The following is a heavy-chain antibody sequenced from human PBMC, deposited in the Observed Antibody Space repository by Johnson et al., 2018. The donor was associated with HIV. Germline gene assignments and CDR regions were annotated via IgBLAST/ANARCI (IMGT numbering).Heavy chain of an antibody. Sequence: VQLVESGGGVVQPGRSLRLSCAASGITVGTNYMSWVRQAPGKGLEWVSVIFSVGDVYYADSVKGRFTISRDNSKNTLYLQMNSLRAEETAVYYCATELLRTEHDAFDIWGQGTMVTVSS. J-gene: IGHJ3*02. CDR2: IFSVGDV. CDR1: GITVGTNY. CDR3: ATELLRTEHDAFDI. D-gene: IGHD3-10*01. V-gene: IGHV3-66*02.